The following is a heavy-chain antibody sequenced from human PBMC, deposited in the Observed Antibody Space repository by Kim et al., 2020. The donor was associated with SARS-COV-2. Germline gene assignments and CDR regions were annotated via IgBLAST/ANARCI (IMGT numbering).Heavy chain of an antibody. V-gene: IGHV3-23*01. CDR3: VLSNGYYQSW. CDR2: ISGSGVYT. D-gene: IGHD3-22*01. J-gene: IGHJ4*02. Sequence: GGSLRLSCAASGFTFSSSAMSWVRQAPGKGLEWVSSISGSGVYTYYGDSVKGRFSISRDNSKNTLYLQMNSLRAEDTAVYDCVLSNGYYQSWGDQGTLVTVSS. CDR1: GFTFSSSA.